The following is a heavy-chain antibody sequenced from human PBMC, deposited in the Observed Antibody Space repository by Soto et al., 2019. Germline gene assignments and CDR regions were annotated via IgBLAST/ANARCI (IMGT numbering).Heavy chain of an antibody. V-gene: IGHV4-34*01. Sequence: SETLSLTXAVYGGSFSGYYWSWIRQPPGKGLEWIGEINHSGSTNYNPSLKSRVTISVDTSKNQFSLKLSSVTAADTAVYYCARGREHIVVVTAIWGNWFDPWGQGTLVTVSS. CDR3: ARGREHIVVVTAIWGNWFDP. J-gene: IGHJ5*02. CDR1: GGSFSGYY. CDR2: INHSGST. D-gene: IGHD2-21*02.